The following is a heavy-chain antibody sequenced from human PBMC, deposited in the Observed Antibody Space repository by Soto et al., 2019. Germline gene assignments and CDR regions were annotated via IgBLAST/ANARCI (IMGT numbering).Heavy chain of an antibody. CDR3: ARLVPYYDFWSGYKSYYYYGMDV. V-gene: IGHV4-34*01. CDR2: INHSGIT. CDR1: GGSFSGYY. D-gene: IGHD3-3*01. Sequence: QVQLQQWGAGLLKPSETLSLPCAVYGGSFSGYYWSWIRQPPGKGLEWMGEINHSGITNYNPALKSRVTISVDTSKNQFSLKLSSVTAADTAVYYCARLVPYYDFWSGYKSYYYYGMDVWGQGTTVTVSS. J-gene: IGHJ6*02.